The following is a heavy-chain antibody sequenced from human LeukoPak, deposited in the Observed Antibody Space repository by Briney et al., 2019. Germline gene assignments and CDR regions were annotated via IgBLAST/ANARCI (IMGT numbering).Heavy chain of an antibody. D-gene: IGHD2-2*02. CDR1: GYTFTSYG. J-gene: IGHJ4*02. Sequence: SVKVSCKASGYTFTSYGISWVRQAPGQGLEWMGGIIPIFGTANYAQKFQGRVTITADESTSTAYMELSSLRSEDTAVYYCARVIPVSYYFDYWGQGTLVTVSS. CDR3: ARVIPVSYYFDY. V-gene: IGHV1-69*13. CDR2: IIPIFGTA.